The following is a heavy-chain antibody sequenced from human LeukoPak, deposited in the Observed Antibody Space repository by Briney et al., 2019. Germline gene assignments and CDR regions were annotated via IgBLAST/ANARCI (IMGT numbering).Heavy chain of an antibody. CDR1: GYMLTSYG. J-gene: IGHJ4*02. V-gene: IGHV1-18*01. D-gene: IGHD3-9*01. CDR3: ATDRYYDILTGYAN. Sequence: GASVKVSCKASGYMLTSYGISWVRQAPGQGLEWMGWISAYNGNTNYAQKFQGRVTMTEDTSTDTAYMELSSLRSEDTAVYYCATDRYYDILTGYANWGQGTLVTVSS. CDR2: ISAYNGNT.